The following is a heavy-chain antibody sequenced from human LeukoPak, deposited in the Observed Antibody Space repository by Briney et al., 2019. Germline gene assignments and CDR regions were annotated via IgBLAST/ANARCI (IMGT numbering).Heavy chain of an antibody. CDR2: INPNTGDT. V-gene: IGHV1-2*02. D-gene: IGHD2-15*01. J-gene: IGHJ5*02. Sequence: ASVKVSCKASGYTFTGIYIHWVRQAPGQGLEWMGWINPNTGDTNYAQKFQGRVTMTRDTSISTAYMELNMLRSDDTAVYYCARMLVVVPATSVNYNWFDPWGQGTLVTVSS. CDR3: ARMLVVVPATSVNYNWFDP. CDR1: GYTFTGIY.